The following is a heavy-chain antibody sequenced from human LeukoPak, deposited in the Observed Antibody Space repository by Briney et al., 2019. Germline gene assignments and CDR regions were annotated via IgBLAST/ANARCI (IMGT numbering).Heavy chain of an antibody. CDR3: ARRDILTGSDY. J-gene: IGHJ4*02. CDR1: GYSFTSNW. V-gene: IGHV5-51*01. CDR2: IYPDDFDT. Sequence: GESLKISCKGSGYSFTSNWIGWVRQMPGKGLEWMGLIYPDDFDTTYSPSFQGQVSISADKSISTAYLQWSSLKASDTAMYYCARRDILTGSDYWGQGTLVTVSS. D-gene: IGHD3-9*01.